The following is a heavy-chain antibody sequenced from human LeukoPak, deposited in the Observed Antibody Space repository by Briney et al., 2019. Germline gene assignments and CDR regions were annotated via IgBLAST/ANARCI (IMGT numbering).Heavy chain of an antibody. D-gene: IGHD6-6*01. CDR2: IYSGGST. V-gene: IGHV3-53*01. CDR3: AMSQLGIDY. Sequence: GGSLRLSCAASGFTFSSYAMSWVRQAPGKGLEWVSVIYSGGSTYYADSVKGRFTISRDNSKNTLYLQMNSLRAEDTAVYYCAMSQLGIDYWGQGTLVTVSS. CDR1: GFTFSSYA. J-gene: IGHJ4*02.